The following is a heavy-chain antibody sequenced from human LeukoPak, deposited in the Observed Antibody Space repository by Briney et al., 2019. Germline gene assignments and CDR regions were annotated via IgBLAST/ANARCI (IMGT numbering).Heavy chain of an antibody. D-gene: IGHD3-10*01. J-gene: IGHJ5*02. CDR1: GYTFTGYY. CDR3: AREGIPAKITMAGNWFDP. V-gene: IGHV1-2*02. Sequence: ASVKVSCKASGYTFTGYYIHWVRQAPGQGLEWMGWINPNSGGTNYAQKFQGRVTMTRDTSISTAYMELSRLRSDDTAVYYCAREGIPAKITMAGNWFDPWGQGTLVTVSS. CDR2: INPNSGGT.